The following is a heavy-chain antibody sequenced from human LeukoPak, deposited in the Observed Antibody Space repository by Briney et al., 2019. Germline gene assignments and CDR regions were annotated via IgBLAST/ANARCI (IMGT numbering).Heavy chain of an antibody. CDR3: ARGEHYYDSSGYYY. J-gene: IGHJ4*02. CDR1: GGSISSGGYY. Sequence: ETSENLSLTCTVSGGSISSGGYYWSWIRQHPGKGLEWIGYIYYSGSTYYNPSLKSRVTISVDTSKNQFSLKLSSVTAADTAVYYCARGEHYYDSSGYYYWGQGTLVTVSS. CDR2: IYYSGST. D-gene: IGHD3-22*01. V-gene: IGHV4-31*03.